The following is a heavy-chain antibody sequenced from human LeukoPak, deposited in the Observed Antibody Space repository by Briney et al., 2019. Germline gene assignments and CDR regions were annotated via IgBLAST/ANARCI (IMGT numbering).Heavy chain of an antibody. Sequence: PSETLSLTCTVSGDSITRNYWSWIRQPAGKGLEWIGRIYNSGNTSYSPSLESRVTMSTDTSKNQFSLKLTSVTAADTAVYYCARGSFDSSGYYVFDYWGQGTLVTVSS. D-gene: IGHD3-22*01. CDR1: GDSITRNY. V-gene: IGHV4-4*07. CDR2: IYNSGNT. J-gene: IGHJ4*02. CDR3: ARGSFDSSGYYVFDY.